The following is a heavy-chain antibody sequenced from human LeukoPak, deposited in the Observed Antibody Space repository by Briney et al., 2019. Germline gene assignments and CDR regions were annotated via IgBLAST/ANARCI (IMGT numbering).Heavy chain of an antibody. CDR1: GFTFSSYW. V-gene: IGHV3-74*01. J-gene: IGHJ1*01. CDR3: TRAPSEICGYYPEYFRH. D-gene: IGHD3-22*01. Sequence: GGSLRLSCAASGFTFSSYWMHWVRPAPGKGLVGVSRIKNDGSTRHADPVKGRFTISRDNAKNTVSLQMTSMRAEDTGVYYCTRAPSEICGYYPEYFRHGGQGTLVIVS. CDR2: IKNDGST.